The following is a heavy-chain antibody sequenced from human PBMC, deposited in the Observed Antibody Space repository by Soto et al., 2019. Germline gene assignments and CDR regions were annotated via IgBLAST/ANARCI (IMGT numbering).Heavy chain of an antibody. J-gene: IGHJ4*02. CDR2: ITSTGDRI. Sequence: GGSLRLSCAVSGFIFHDYAMSWVRQAPGKGLDWVALITSTGDRIYYADFVKGRFTISRDNSNKTLYLQISSLGAGDSATYYCAKVTGHYPWGFDFWGRGTLVTVSS. CDR1: GFIFHDYA. V-gene: IGHV3-23*01. CDR3: AKVTGHYPWGFDF. D-gene: IGHD3-9*01.